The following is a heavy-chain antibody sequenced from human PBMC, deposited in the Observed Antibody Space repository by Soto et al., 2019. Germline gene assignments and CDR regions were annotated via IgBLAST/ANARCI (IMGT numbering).Heavy chain of an antibody. D-gene: IGHD2-15*01. Sequence: ASVKVSCKASGGTFSSYAISWVRQAPGQGLEWMGGIIPIFGTANYAQKFQGRVTITADESTSTAYMELSSLRAEDTAVYYCARDRGYDAHDYYYNAMDVWGQGTMVTVS. CDR3: ARDRGYDAHDYYYNAMDV. CDR2: IIPIFGTA. CDR1: GGTFSSYA. V-gene: IGHV1-69*13. J-gene: IGHJ6*02.